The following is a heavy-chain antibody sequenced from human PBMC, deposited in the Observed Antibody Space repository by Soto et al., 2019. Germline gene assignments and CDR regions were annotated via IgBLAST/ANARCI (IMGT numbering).Heavy chain of an antibody. CDR1: NGSISGFY. Sequence: VQLQESGPGLVKPSETLSLTCSVSNGSISGFYWTWIRQPPGKILEWIGYIHYSGRTDYNPSLTSRATMSVDTSKNQFSLNLKSITAADTAVYYCVRVGVGIGNHFDSWGRGTLATVSS. J-gene: IGHJ4*02. CDR2: IHYSGRT. CDR3: VRVGVGIGNHFDS. V-gene: IGHV4-59*12. D-gene: IGHD1-26*01.